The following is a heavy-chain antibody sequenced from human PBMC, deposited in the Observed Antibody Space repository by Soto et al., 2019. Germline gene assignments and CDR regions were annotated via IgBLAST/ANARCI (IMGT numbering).Heavy chain of an antibody. D-gene: IGHD6-19*01. CDR1: GYTFTSYA. CDR2: INAGNGNT. J-gene: IGHJ5*02. V-gene: IGHV1-3*01. Sequence: XSVKVSCKASGYTFTSYAMHWVRQVPGQRLEWMGWINAGNGNTKYSQKFQGRVTITRDTSASTAYMELSSLRSEDTAVYYCARGRGTAVAGTESFDPWGQGTLVTVSS. CDR3: ARGRGTAVAGTESFDP.